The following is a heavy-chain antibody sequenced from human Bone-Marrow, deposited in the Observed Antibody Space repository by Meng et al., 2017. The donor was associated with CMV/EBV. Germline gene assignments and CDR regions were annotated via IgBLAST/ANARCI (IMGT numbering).Heavy chain of an antibody. V-gene: IGHV3-9*01. CDR1: GFTFDDFA. CDR2: VTWNSGSI. CDR3: AKSNSYSTSSAYYSFDY. Sequence: LSLTCAASGFTFDDFAMHWVRQAPGKGLEWVSGVTWNSGSIAYADSVKGRFTVSRDNAKDSLYLQMNSLRPEDTALYYCAKSNSYSTSSAYYSFDYWGQGTRVTVSS. D-gene: IGHD6-6*01. J-gene: IGHJ4*02.